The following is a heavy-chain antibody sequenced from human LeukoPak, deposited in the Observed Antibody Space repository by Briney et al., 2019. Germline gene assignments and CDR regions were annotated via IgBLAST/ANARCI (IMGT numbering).Heavy chain of an antibody. CDR1: GFTFDDYA. D-gene: IGHD4-17*01. V-gene: IGHV3-9*01. CDR2: ISWNSGSI. CDR3: ARLGARQMLEY. Sequence: GGSLRLSCAASGFTFDDYAMHWVRQTPGKGLEWVSGISWNSGSIGYADSVKGRFTISRDNAKNSLYLQMNSLRAEDTAVYYCARLGARQMLEYWGQGTLVTVSS. J-gene: IGHJ4*02.